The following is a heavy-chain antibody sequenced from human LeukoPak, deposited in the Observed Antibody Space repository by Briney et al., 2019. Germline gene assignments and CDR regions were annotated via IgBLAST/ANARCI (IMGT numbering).Heavy chain of an antibody. Sequence: GGPLRLSCTASGFTLSYYGMHWVRQAPGKGLELVALMWSDGSKTSYADSVKGRFTISRDISRNTLYLQMNSLRAEDTALYYCARDADTSAFYWYFDLWGRGTLVTVSS. CDR3: ARDADTSAFYWYFDL. D-gene: IGHD3-22*01. V-gene: IGHV3-33*01. J-gene: IGHJ2*01. CDR2: MWSDGSKT. CDR1: GFTLSYYG.